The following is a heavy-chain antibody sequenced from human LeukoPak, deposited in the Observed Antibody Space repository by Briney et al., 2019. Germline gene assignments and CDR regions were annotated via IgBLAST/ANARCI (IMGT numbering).Heavy chain of an antibody. V-gene: IGHV4-39*07. CDR2: IYYSGST. CDR1: GGSISSSSYY. D-gene: IGHD3-9*01. Sequence: SETLSLTCTVSGGSISSSSYYWGWIRQPPGKGLGWIGSIYYSGSTYYNPSLKSRVTISVDTSKNQFSLKLSSVTAADTAVYYCARVVGYDIFDYWGQGTLVTVSS. CDR3: ARVVGYDIFDY. J-gene: IGHJ4*02.